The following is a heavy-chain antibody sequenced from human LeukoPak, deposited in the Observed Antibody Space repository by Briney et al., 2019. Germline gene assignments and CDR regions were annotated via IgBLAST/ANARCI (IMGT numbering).Heavy chain of an antibody. CDR2: IIPIFCTA. J-gene: IGHJ4*02. CDR1: GGTFSSYA. Sequence: ASVKVSCKASGGTFSSYAISWVRQAPGQGLEWMGGIIPIFCTANYAQKFQGRVTITADKSTSTAYMELSSLRSEDTAVYYCARSPLYCSSTSCYESPLYYFDYWGQGTLVTVPS. V-gene: IGHV1-69*06. CDR3: ARSPLYCSSTSCYESPLYYFDY. D-gene: IGHD2-2*01.